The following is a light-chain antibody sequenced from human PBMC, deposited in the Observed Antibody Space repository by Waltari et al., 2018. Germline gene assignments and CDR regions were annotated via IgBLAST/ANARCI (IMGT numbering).Light chain of an antibody. CDR1: RRLSTN. J-gene: IGKJ2*01. CDR2: AAS. CDR3: QQSFNVPYT. V-gene: IGKV1-39*01. Sequence: DIQMTQSPSSLSASVGDRVTITCRASRRLSTNLNWYQQKPGKGPRLLIYAASSLQGGVPPRFSGSGSGTDFTLTISSLQPEDFATYSCQQSFNVPYTFGQGTKLEL.